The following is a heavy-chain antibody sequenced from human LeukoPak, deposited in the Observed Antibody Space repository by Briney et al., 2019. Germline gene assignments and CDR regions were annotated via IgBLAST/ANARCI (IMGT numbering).Heavy chain of an antibody. Sequence: GESLKISRKGSGYSFTSYWVGWVRQMPGKGLEWMGIIYPGDSDTRYSPSFQGQVTTSADKSISTAYLQWSSLKASDTAMYYCARHRSRVQSCDYWGQGTLVTVSS. D-gene: IGHD1-1*01. J-gene: IGHJ4*02. V-gene: IGHV5-51*01. CDR1: GYSFTSYW. CDR3: ARHRSRVQSCDY. CDR2: IYPGDSDT.